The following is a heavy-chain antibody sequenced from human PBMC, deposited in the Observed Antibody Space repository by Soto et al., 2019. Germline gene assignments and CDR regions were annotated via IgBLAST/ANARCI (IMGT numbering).Heavy chain of an antibody. CDR3: ATYSNEAFDI. J-gene: IGHJ3*02. V-gene: IGHV3-11*01. CDR2: ISSSGSSM. Sequence: QGPLVESGGGLVKPGGSLRLTCAASGFTFSDYYMSWIRQAPGKGLEWVSYISSSGSSMYYADSVKGRFTTSRDNAKNSLYLQMNSLRVEDTALYYCATYSNEAFDIWGQGTMVTVSS. D-gene: IGHD4-4*01. CDR1: GFTFSDYY.